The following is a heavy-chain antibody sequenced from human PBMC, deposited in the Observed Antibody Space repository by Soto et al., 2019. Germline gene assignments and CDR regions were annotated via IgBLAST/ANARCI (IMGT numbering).Heavy chain of an antibody. CDR1: GGSISSYY. CDR2: IYYSGST. Sequence: PSETLSLTCTVSGGSISSYYWSWIRQPPGKGLEWIGYIYYSGSTNYNPSLKSRVTISVDTSKNQLSLKLSSVTAADTAVYYCARVTEQYRGYYYYYTDVWGKGTTVTVSS. V-gene: IGHV4-59*01. J-gene: IGHJ6*03. D-gene: IGHD5-18*01. CDR3: ARVTEQYRGYYYYYTDV.